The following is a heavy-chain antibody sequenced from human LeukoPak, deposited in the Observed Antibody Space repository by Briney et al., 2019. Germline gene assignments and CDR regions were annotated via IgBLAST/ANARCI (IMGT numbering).Heavy chain of an antibody. J-gene: IGHJ4*02. V-gene: IGHV4-59*01. CDR2: IYYSGST. D-gene: IGHD3-16*01. CDR1: GGSISSYY. Sequence: SETLSLTCTVSGGSISSYYWSWIRQPPGKGLEWIGYIYYSGSTNYNPSLKSRVTISVDTSKNQFSLKLSSVTAADTVVYYCATSGPNDYVWGSYNWGQGTLVTVSS. CDR3: ATSGPNDYVWGSYN.